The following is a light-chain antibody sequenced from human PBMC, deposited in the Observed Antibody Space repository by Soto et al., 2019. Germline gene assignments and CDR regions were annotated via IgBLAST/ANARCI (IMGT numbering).Light chain of an antibody. Sequence: EIVLTQSPATLSVSPGERATLSCRASQSVATNLAWYQQKPGQAPRLLIYDASNRATGIPDRFSGSGSGTDFTLTITRLEPEDFAVYYCQQYSRSFLTFGGGTKVDIK. CDR1: QSVATN. V-gene: IGKV3-20*01. CDR3: QQYSRSFLT. J-gene: IGKJ4*01. CDR2: DAS.